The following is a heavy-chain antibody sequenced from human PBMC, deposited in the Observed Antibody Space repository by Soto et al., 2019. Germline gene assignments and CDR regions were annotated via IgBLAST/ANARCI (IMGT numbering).Heavy chain of an antibody. Sequence: SLTSTVSGGSISSSSYYWGWIRQPPGKVREGMGSIYYSGSTYYNPSLKSRVTMSVDTSKNQFSLKLSSVTAADTAVYYCARHTPQGGYYPNCFDYWAEGILVTVSS. V-gene: IGHV4-39*01. J-gene: IGHJ4*02. CDR3: ARHTPQGGYYPNCFDY. CDR2: IYYSGST. CDR1: GGSISSSSYY. D-gene: IGHD3-10*01.